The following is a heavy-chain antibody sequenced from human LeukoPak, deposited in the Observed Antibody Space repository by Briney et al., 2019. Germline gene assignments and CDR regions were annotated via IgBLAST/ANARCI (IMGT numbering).Heavy chain of an antibody. D-gene: IGHD6-19*01. CDR2: IIPIFGTA. Sequence: GASVKVSCKASGGTFSSYAISWVRQAPGQGLEWMGGIIPIFGTANYAQKFQGRVTITADESTSTAYMELSSLKSEDTAMYYCARAKTRQWLASPFDYWGQGTQVTVSS. CDR3: ARAKTRQWLASPFDY. V-gene: IGHV1-69*13. J-gene: IGHJ4*02. CDR1: GGTFSSYA.